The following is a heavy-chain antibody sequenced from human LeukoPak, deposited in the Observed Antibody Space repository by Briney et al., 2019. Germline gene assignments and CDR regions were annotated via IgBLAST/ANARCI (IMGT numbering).Heavy chain of an antibody. Sequence: AGGSLRLSCAASGFTFSSYAMSWVRQAPGKGLEWVLSVGGRGGTTYYAASVKGRFTISRDNSKTTLYLQMNSLRVEDTAVYYCAKDMSYWGQGTLVTVSS. J-gene: IGHJ4*02. CDR2: VGGRGGTT. CDR3: AKDMSY. V-gene: IGHV3-23*01. CDR1: GFTFSSYA.